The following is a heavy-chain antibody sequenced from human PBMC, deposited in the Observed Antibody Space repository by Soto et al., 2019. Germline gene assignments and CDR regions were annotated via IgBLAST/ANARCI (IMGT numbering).Heavy chain of an antibody. V-gene: IGHV4-39*01. CDR2: IYYSGST. CDR3: ASLLCICTSTSCYGHYYYMDV. Sequence: SETLSLTCTVSGGSISRSNYYWAWIRQPPGKGLEWIGSIYYSGSTYYNPSLKSRVTISLDTSKNQFSLKLTSVTAADTAVFYCASLLCICTSTSCYGHYYYMDVWGRGTTVTV. CDR1: GGSISRSNYY. D-gene: IGHD2-2*01. J-gene: IGHJ6*03.